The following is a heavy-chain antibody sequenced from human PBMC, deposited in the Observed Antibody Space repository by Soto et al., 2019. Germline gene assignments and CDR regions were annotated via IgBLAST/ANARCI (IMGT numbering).Heavy chain of an antibody. D-gene: IGHD3-16*01. CDR3: ARKEGDYDYIWGSPGHLGAFDI. J-gene: IGHJ3*02. CDR2: IYYSGST. Sequence: SETLSLTCAVYGGSFSGYYWSWIRQPPGKGLEWIGYIYYSGSTNYNPSLKSRVTISVDTSKNQFSLKLSSVTAADTAVYYCARKEGDYDYIWGSPGHLGAFDIWGQGTMVTVSS. V-gene: IGHV4-59*01. CDR1: GGSFSGYY.